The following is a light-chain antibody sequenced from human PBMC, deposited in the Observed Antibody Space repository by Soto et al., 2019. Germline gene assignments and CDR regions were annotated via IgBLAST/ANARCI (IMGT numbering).Light chain of an antibody. J-gene: IGLJ1*01. CDR2: AVT. CDR3: SSYTSSSTL. CDR1: SSDVCGYNY. Sequence: QSVLTQPASVSGSPGQSITISCTGTSSDVCGYNYVSWYKQHPGKAPKLMIYAVTDRPSGVSSRFSGSKSGNTASLTISGLQAEDEADYYCSSYTSSSTLFGTGTKLTVL. V-gene: IGLV2-14*01.